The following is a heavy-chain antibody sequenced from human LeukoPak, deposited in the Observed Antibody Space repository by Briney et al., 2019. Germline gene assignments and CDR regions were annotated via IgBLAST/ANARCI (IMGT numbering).Heavy chain of an antibody. J-gene: IGHJ4*02. V-gene: IGHV4-59*01. CDR3: ARVQIGYSYGLFDY. CDR1: GDSINNYY. D-gene: IGHD5-18*01. Sequence: SETLSLTCTVSGDSINNYYWSWIRQPPVKGLEWIGYIYSSGSTNYNPSLKSRVTISMHTSKNQFSLKLSSVTAADTAVYYCARVQIGYSYGLFDYWGQGTLVTVSS. CDR2: IYSSGST.